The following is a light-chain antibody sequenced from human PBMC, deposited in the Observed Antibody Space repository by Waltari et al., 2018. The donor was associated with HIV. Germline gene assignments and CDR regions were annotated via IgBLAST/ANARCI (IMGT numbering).Light chain of an antibody. CDR1: SRDVGGYNF. J-gene: IGLJ1*01. CDR3: NSYRSDSTYV. CDR2: EVS. Sequence: QSALTQPASVSGSPGQSITISCTGTSRDVGGYNFVSWYQQHPGKVPKLIIYEVSTRPSGVSNRFSASKSGNTTSLTISGLQAEDEADYYCNSYRSDSTYVFGTGTKVTVL. V-gene: IGLV2-14*03.